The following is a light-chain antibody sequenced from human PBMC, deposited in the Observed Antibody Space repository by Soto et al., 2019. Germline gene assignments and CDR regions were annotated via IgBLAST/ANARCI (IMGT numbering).Light chain of an antibody. CDR2: GAS. V-gene: IGKV3-15*01. J-gene: IGKJ1*01. CDR1: QTINNN. CDR3: QHYNIGPR. Sequence: TVMTQSPATLSVSPWEGATLSCRASQTINNNLAWYQQKPGQAPRLLIYGASRRATGVPARFSGSGSGTEFTLTISSLQSEDFAVYYCQHYNIGPRFGQGTKVDIK.